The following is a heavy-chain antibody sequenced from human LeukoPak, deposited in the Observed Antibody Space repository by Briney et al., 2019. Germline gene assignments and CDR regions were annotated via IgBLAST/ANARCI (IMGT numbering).Heavy chain of an antibody. J-gene: IGHJ6*03. CDR1: GGSFNSFF. CDR2: ITYSGSA. Sequence: SETLSLTCSVSGGSFNSFFWSWLRQSPGKPLEWIAYITYSGSANYKPSLKSRVTISLDTSKNQVSLRLTSVTAADTAVYYCARVPYSDRIEFYYMDVWGKGTTVTVSS. V-gene: IGHV4-59*01. CDR3: ARVPYSDRIEFYYMDV. D-gene: IGHD6-13*01.